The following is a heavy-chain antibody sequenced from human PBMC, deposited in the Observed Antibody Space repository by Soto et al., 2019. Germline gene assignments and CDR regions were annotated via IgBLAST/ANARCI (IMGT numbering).Heavy chain of an antibody. CDR1: GYRFNTYW. V-gene: IGHV5-51*01. D-gene: IGHD3-3*01. J-gene: IGHJ6*02. CDR3: ARHYDFWSGHSYYYGMDV. Sequence: GESLKISCEGSGYRFNTYWIAWVRQVPGKGLEWMGVIFPDDSDTKYSPSFQGQVSISVGKSINTAYLQWSSLKASDTAIYFCARHYDFWSGHSYYYGMDVWGQGTTVTVSS. CDR2: IFPDDSDT.